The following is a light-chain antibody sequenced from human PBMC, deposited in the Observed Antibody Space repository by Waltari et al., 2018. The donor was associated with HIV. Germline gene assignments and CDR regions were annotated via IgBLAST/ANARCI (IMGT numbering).Light chain of an antibody. Sequence: QSALTQPPSASGSPGQSVTISCTGTSSDVGDYNYVSWYQQHPGEAPKLMIYEVSKRPSGVPDRFSGSKAGNTASLTVSGLQAEDEADYYCSSYAGSNNPNYVFGTGTKVTVL. V-gene: IGLV2-8*01. J-gene: IGLJ1*01. CDR2: EVS. CDR1: SSDVGDYNY. CDR3: SSYAGSNNPNYV.